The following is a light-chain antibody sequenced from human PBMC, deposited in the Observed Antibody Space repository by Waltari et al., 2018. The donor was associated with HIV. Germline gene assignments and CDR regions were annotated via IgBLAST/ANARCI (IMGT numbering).Light chain of an antibody. CDR1: QSVDSSY. Sequence: EIALAPSPGTLSLSPEDRATLSCRTSQSVDSSYMAGYQQKAGQAPRLLIYATSTRATDIPDRFSGSGSGTDFTLTISRLEREDFAVYYCLQYGRSPPSTFGQGTRLEIK. CDR2: ATS. J-gene: IGKJ5*01. V-gene: IGKV3-20*01. CDR3: LQYGRSPPST.